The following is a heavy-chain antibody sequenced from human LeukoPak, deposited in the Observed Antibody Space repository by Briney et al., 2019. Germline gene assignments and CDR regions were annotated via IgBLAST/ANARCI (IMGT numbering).Heavy chain of an antibody. J-gene: IGHJ4*02. CDR3: TKMDNWNDDYFDY. V-gene: IGHV3-49*04. D-gene: IGHD1-1*01. Sequence: PGGSLRLSCTASGFTFGDYAMSWVRQAPGKGLEWVGFIRSKAYGGTTEYAASVKGRFTISRDDSKSIAYLQMNSLKTEDTAVYYCTKMDNWNDDYFDYWGQGTLVTVSS. CDR2: IRSKAYGGTT. CDR1: GFTFGDYA.